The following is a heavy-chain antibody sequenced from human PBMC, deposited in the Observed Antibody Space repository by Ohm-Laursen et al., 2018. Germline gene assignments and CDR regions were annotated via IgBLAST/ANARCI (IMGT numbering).Heavy chain of an antibody. CDR2: IFWDDDN. CDR1: GFSLSSSGVG. Sequence: TQTLTLTCTFSGFSLSSSGVGVGWIRQPPGRALEWLALIFWDDDNRYSPSLNNRLTITKDTSENQVVLTLTNMDPVDTATYYCARSGAGYFDYWGQGTLVTVSS. CDR3: ARSGAGYFDY. J-gene: IGHJ4*02. D-gene: IGHD3-10*01. V-gene: IGHV2-5*02.